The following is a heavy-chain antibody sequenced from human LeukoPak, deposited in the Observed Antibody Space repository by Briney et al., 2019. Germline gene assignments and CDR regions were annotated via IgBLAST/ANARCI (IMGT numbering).Heavy chain of an antibody. CDR3: ARTPYYYDSSGYYCDS. J-gene: IGHJ5*01. Sequence: SETLSLTCSVSGDSISSGGFYWNWIRQHPGKGLEWSGYIYYTGSTYYNPSLKSRVTISVDTSKNQFSLKLTSVTAADTAVYYCARTPYYYDSSGYYCDSWGQGTLVTVSS. CDR1: GDSISSGGFY. V-gene: IGHV4-31*03. D-gene: IGHD3-22*01. CDR2: IYYTGST.